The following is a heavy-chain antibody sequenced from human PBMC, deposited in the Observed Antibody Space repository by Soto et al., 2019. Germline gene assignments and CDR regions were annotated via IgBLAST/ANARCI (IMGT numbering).Heavy chain of an antibody. Sequence: ASVKVSCKASGYTFTSYGISWVRQAPGQGLEWMGWISAYNGNTNYAQKLQGRVTMTTDTPTSTAYMELRSLRSDDTAVYYCARDETQSWPMKGHTIRPFDYWGQGTLVTVSS. CDR1: GYTFTSYG. J-gene: IGHJ4*02. D-gene: IGHD6-13*01. CDR2: ISAYNGNT. V-gene: IGHV1-18*01. CDR3: ARDETQSWPMKGHTIRPFDY.